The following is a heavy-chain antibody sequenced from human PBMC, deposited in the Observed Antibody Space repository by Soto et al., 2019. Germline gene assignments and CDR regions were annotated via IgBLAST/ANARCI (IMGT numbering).Heavy chain of an antibody. Sequence: QLQLQESGPGLLKPSETLSLTCTVSGDSISTSNYYWSWIRQSPGKGLEWIGSVFYSGSSYYNPSLTSRVTISVDASRNQFSLRVNSVTAADTAVYYCASRKREEICSSGNCYFTYWGQGTLVTVSS. CDR2: VFYSGSS. D-gene: IGHD2-2*01. CDR3: ASRKREEICSSGNCYFTY. V-gene: IGHV4-39*01. J-gene: IGHJ4*02. CDR1: GDSISTSNYY.